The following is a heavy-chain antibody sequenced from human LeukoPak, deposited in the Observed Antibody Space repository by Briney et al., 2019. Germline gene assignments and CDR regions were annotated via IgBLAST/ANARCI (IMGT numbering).Heavy chain of an antibody. D-gene: IGHD2-2*01. Sequence: PGGSLRLSCAASGFTFSSYEMNWVRQAPGKGLEWVANIKQDGSEKYYVDSVKGRFTISRDNAKNSLYLQMNSLRAEDTAVYYCARAKYQLPPDYFDYWGQGTLVTVSS. CDR1: GFTFSSYE. CDR2: IKQDGSEK. V-gene: IGHV3-7*01. J-gene: IGHJ4*02. CDR3: ARAKYQLPPDYFDY.